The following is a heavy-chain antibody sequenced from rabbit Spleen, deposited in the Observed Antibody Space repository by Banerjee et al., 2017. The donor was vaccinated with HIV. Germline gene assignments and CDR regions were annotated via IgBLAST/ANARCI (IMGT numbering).Heavy chain of an antibody. CDR1: GFSFSSNW. J-gene: IGHJ4*01. CDR2: IDTSNGDT. Sequence: LEESGGGLVKPGGTLTLTCTVSGFSFSSNWICWVRQAPGKGLEWIACIDTSNGDTDYANWPKGRFTISKTSSTTVTLQMPSLTVADTATYFCARDAAGREDFNLWGQGTLVTVS. D-gene: IGHD4-2*01. CDR3: ARDAAGREDFNL. V-gene: IGHV1S45*01.